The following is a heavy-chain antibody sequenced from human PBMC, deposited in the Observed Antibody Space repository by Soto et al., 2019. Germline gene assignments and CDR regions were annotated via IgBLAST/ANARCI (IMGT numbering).Heavy chain of an antibody. J-gene: IGHJ4*02. CDR2: VSAYNGDT. CDR3: ARDPSNTSGYYQFFEF. V-gene: IGHV1-18*01. D-gene: IGHD3-22*01. CDR1: GYTFTNHG. Sequence: ASVKVSCKASGYTFTNHGISWVRQAPGQGLEWVGWVSAYNGDTKYAQNLQGRVTMTTDTPTTTAYMELRSLRSDDTAVYYCARDPSNTSGYYQFFEFWGQGTLVTVSS.